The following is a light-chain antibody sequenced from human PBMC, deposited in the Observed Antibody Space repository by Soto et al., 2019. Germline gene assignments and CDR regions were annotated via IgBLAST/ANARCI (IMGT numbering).Light chain of an antibody. Sequence: DIQMTQSPSTLSASVGDRVTITCRASQNTNWLAWYQQKPEKAPKLLIYQASSLESGVPSRFNGSGYKTDFPLTIRHPHSNDFLTYVFHHFNKNSTVSCGHATKVEIK. CDR2: QAS. V-gene: IGKV1-5*03. CDR1: QNTNW. CDR3: HHFNKNSTVS. J-gene: IGKJ1*01.